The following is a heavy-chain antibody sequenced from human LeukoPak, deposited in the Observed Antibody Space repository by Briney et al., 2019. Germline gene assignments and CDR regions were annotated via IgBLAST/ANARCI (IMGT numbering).Heavy chain of an antibody. V-gene: IGHV1-46*01. D-gene: IGHD3-10*01. Sequence: ASVKVSCKASGYTFTSYYMHWVRQAPGQGLEWMGIINPSGGSTSYAQKFQGRVTMTRDTSISTAYMELSRLRSDDTAVYYCARDHTDYGSGSYNYYYYYMDVWGKGTTVTISS. CDR3: ARDHTDYGSGSYNYYYYYMDV. CDR1: GYTFTSYY. CDR2: INPSGGST. J-gene: IGHJ6*03.